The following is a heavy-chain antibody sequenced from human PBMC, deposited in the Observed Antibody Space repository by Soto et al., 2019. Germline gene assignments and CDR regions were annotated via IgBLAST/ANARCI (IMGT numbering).Heavy chain of an antibody. CDR1: GYTFTSYG. CDR2: ISAYNGNT. Sequence: ASVKVSCKASGYTFTSYGISWVRQAPGQGLEWMGWISAYNGNTNYAQKLQGRVTMTTDTSTSTAYMELRSLRSDDTAVYYCARDAGITIFGAPMGMDVWGQGTTGPSP. D-gene: IGHD3-3*01. J-gene: IGHJ6*02. V-gene: IGHV1-18*01. CDR3: ARDAGITIFGAPMGMDV.